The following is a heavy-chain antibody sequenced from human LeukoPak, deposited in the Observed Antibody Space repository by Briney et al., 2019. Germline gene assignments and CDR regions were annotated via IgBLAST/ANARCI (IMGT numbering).Heavy chain of an antibody. Sequence: GGSLRLSCAASGFAFSDYGMRWVRQAPGKGLVWVSRINSGGSIRHYADSVTGRFTLSRANAQNTLSLQMDSLRAEDTAVYYCTRERYYATHFDYWGQGTLVTGSS. V-gene: IGHV3-74*01. D-gene: IGHD3-10*01. J-gene: IGHJ4*02. CDR1: GFAFSDYG. CDR3: TRERYYATHFDY. CDR2: INSGGSIR.